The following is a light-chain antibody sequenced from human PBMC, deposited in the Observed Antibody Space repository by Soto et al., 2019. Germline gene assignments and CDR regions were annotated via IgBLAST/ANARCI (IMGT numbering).Light chain of an antibody. CDR1: QDITNY. CDR3: QQYDTLPLT. J-gene: IGKJ5*01. CDR2: DSS. Sequence: DIQMTQSPSSLSASVGDRVTIICQASQDITNYLNWYQQKSGKAPNLLIHDSSNLETGVPSRFSGSGTGTYFSFTISSLQPEDIATYYCQQYDTLPLTFGQGTRLEIK. V-gene: IGKV1-33*01.